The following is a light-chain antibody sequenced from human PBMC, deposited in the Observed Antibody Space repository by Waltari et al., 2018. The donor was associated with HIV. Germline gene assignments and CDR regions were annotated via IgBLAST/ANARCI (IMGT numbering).Light chain of an antibody. Sequence: QSALTQPASVSGSPGPSITLPCPGTSRDAGGYNYVSWYQQHPGKAPNPMIYEVSNRPSGVSNRFSGSKSGNTASLTISGLQAEDEADYYCSSYTSSSTRVFGTGTKVTVL. CDR1: SRDAGGYNY. CDR2: EVS. CDR3: SSYTSSSTRV. J-gene: IGLJ1*01. V-gene: IGLV2-14*01.